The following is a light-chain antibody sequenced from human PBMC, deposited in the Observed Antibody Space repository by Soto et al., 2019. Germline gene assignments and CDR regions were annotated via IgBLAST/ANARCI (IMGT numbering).Light chain of an antibody. Sequence: AIQLTQSPSSLSSSVGDRVTITCRSSQDIRGALAWYQQKPGKAPKLLIYDVSTLESGVLSRFSGSGYGTEFTVTISRVQHEDFETYYCKQSNSYQITFGNGTRLEIK. V-gene: IGKV1-13*02. CDR2: DVS. J-gene: IGKJ5*01. CDR3: KQSNSYQIT. CDR1: QDIRGA.